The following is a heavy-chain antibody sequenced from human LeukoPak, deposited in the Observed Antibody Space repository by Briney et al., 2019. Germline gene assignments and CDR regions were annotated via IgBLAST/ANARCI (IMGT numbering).Heavy chain of an antibody. CDR3: ARSSCTGGSCITGGFD. V-gene: IGHV3-53*01. CDR2: IYSGGST. Sequence: GGSLRLSCAASGFTVSSNYMSWVRQAPGKGLEWVSVIYSGGSTYYADSVKGRFTISRDNSKNTLYLQMNSLRAEDTAVYYCARSSCTGGSCITGGFDWGQGTLVTVSS. CDR1: GFTVSSNY. D-gene: IGHD2-15*01. J-gene: IGHJ4*02.